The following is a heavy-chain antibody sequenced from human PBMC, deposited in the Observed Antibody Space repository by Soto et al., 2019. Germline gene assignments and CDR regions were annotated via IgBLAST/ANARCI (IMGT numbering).Heavy chain of an antibody. J-gene: IGHJ6*02. CDR3: ARENSGMEV. CDR2: IWYDGSKK. Sequence: QVQLVESGGGVVQPGRSLRLSCAASGFPFSSYAMHWVRQAPGKGLEWVAVIWYDGSKKFYADSVKGRFTISRDDSKKTQYLQMNRLRAEEKAVYYCARENSGMEVWGQGTTVTVSS. CDR1: GFPFSSYA. V-gene: IGHV3-33*01.